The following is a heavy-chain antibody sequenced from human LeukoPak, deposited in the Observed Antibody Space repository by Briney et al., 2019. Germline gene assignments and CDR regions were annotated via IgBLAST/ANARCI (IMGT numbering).Heavy chain of an antibody. CDR1: GGTFSSYA. J-gene: IGHJ5*02. Sequence: ASVKVSCKASGGTFSSYAISWVRQAPGQGLEWRGGIIPIFGTANYAQKFQGRVTITADESTSTAYMELSSLRSEDTAVYYCARGLGDVWGSYRYMNWFDPWGQGTLVTVSS. CDR2: IIPIFGTA. V-gene: IGHV1-69*13. CDR3: ARGLGDVWGSYRYMNWFDP. D-gene: IGHD3-16*02.